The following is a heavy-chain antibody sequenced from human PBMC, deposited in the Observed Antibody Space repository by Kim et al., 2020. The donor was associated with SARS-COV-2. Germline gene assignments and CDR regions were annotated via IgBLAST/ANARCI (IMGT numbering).Heavy chain of an antibody. CDR2: INHSGST. V-gene: IGHV4-34*01. CDR1: GGSFSGYY. CDR3: ARLARYSGYLGVKPRVYYFDY. Sequence: SETLSLTCAVYGGSFSGYYWSWIRQPPGKGLEWIGEINHSGSTNYNPSLKSRVTISVDTSKNQFSLKLSSVTAADTAVYYCARLARYSGYLGVKPRVYYFDYWGQGTLVTVSS. D-gene: IGHD5-12*01. J-gene: IGHJ4*02.